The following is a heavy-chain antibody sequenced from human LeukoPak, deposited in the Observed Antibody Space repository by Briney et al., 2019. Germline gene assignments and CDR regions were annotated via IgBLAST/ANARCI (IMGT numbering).Heavy chain of an antibody. Sequence: ASVKVSCKASGYTFTSYYMHWVRQAPGQGLEWMGIINPSGGSTSYAQKFQGRVTMTRDTSTSTVYKELSSLRSEDTAVYYCARGGITIFGVVIGFDFDYWGQGTLVTVSS. CDR3: ARGGITIFGVVIGFDFDY. D-gene: IGHD3-3*01. V-gene: IGHV1-46*01. CDR2: INPSGGST. J-gene: IGHJ4*02. CDR1: GYTFTSYY.